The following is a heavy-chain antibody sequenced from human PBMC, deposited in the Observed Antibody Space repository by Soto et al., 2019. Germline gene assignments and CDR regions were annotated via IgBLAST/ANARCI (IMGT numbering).Heavy chain of an antibody. CDR1: GYTFTGYY. Sequence: ASVKVSCKASGYTFTGYYMHWVRQAPGQGLEWMGWINPNSGGTNYAQKFQGWVTMTRDTSISTAYMELSRLRSDDTAVYYCARDLRPSIAAADTGNNAFDIWGQGTMVTVSS. J-gene: IGHJ3*02. V-gene: IGHV1-2*04. CDR3: ARDLRPSIAAADTGNNAFDI. D-gene: IGHD6-13*01. CDR2: INPNSGGT.